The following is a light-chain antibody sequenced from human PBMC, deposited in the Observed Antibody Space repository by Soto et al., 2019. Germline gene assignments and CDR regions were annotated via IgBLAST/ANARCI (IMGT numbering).Light chain of an antibody. Sequence: DIQMTQSPSSLSASVRDRVTITCQASQDITNYLNWYQQKPGKAPKLLICDASNLEPGVPSRFSGSGSGTDFTFTISSLQPEEIATYYCQQYDNLPFTFGPGTKVDIK. J-gene: IGKJ3*01. CDR3: QQYDNLPFT. CDR2: DAS. CDR1: QDITNY. V-gene: IGKV1-33*01.